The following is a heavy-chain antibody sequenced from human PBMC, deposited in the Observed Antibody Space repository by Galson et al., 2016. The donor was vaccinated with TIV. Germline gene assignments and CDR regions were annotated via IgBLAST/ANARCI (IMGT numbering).Heavy chain of an antibody. V-gene: IGHV1-69*06. J-gene: IGHJ6*02. CDR2: IIPMIGTP. CDR3: ARGVLAYSNYDGYYHGMDV. Sequence: SVKVSCKASGDTFNSYGIAWVRQAPGQGLEWMGGIIPMIGTPQYAQKFQGRVTITADKSTSTAYMELSSLRSEDTARYYCARGVLAYSNYDGYYHGMDVWGQGTTVTVSS. CDR1: GDTFNSYG. D-gene: IGHD4-11*01.